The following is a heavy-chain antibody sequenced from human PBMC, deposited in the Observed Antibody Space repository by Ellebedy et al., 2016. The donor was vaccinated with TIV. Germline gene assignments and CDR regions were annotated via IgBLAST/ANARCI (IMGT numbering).Heavy chain of an antibody. CDR2: ICGSGST. Sequence: MPSETLSLTCTVSGDSITRYCWSWVRQPAGKGLEWIGRICGSGSTNYNPSLKSLVTISVDKSNNQYSLNLSSVTAAYTAVYYCAKTGETRFDYWGQGTLVTVSS. J-gene: IGHJ4*02. CDR3: AKTGETRFDY. CDR1: GDSITRYC. D-gene: IGHD7-27*01. V-gene: IGHV4-4*07.